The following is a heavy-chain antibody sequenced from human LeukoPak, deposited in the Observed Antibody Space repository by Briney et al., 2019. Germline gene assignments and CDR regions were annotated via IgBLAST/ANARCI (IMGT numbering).Heavy chain of an antibody. J-gene: IGHJ6*04. CDR1: RGSISSGSYY. Sequence: SETLSLTCTVSRGSISSGSYYRSWIRPPAGKGLEWIGRIYTSGSTNYNPSLKSRVTISVDTSKNQFSLKLSSVTAADTAVYYCARSPWIFGVVASWDVWGKGTTVTVSS. CDR2: IYTSGST. CDR3: ARSPWIFGVVASWDV. D-gene: IGHD3-3*01. V-gene: IGHV4-61*02.